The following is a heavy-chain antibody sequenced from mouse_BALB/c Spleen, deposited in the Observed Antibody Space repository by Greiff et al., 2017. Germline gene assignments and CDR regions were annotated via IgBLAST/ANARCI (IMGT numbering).Heavy chain of an antibody. CDR1: GYTFTSYW. D-gene: IGHD2-1*01. Sequence: VQLVESGAELVKPGASVKLSCKASGYTFTSYWMHWVKQRPGQGLEWIGEIDPSDSYTNYNQKFKGKATLTVDKSSSTAYMQLSSLTSEDSAVYYCARGNYTLFDYWGQGTTLTVSS. V-gene: IGHV1-69*02. J-gene: IGHJ2*01. CDR2: IDPSDSYT. CDR3: ARGNYTLFDY.